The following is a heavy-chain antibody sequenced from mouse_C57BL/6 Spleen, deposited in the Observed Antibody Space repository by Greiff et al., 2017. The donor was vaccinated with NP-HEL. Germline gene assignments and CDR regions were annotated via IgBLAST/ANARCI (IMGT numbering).Heavy chain of an antibody. CDR3: ARPYFGCPSFAY. CDR2: ISSGSSTI. Sequence: EVKLVESGGGLVKPGGSLKLSCAASGFTFSDYGMHWVRQAPEKGLEWVAYISSGSSTICYADTVKGRFTISRDNAKNTLFLQMTSLRSEDTAMYYCARPYFGCPSFAYWGQGTLVTVSA. CDR1: GFTFSDYG. J-gene: IGHJ3*01. V-gene: IGHV5-17*01.